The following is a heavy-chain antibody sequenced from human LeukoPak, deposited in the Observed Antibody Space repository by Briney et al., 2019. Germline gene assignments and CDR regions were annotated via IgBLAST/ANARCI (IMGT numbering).Heavy chain of an antibody. Sequence: GSLRLSCAASGFTFSNAWMSWIRQPPGKGLEWIGYIYYSGSTNYNPSLKSRVTISVDTSKNQFSLKLSSVTAADTAVYYCAREHTKDYYDSSGLFDYWGQGTLVTVSS. CDR2: IYYSGST. V-gene: IGHV4-59*01. CDR1: GFTFSNAW. D-gene: IGHD3-22*01. CDR3: AREHTKDYYDSSGLFDY. J-gene: IGHJ4*02.